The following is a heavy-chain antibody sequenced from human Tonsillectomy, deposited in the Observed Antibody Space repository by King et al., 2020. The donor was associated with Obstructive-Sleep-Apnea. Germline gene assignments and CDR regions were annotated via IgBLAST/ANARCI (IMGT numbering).Heavy chain of an antibody. Sequence: VQLVESGGGLVQPGGSLRLSCIVSGFTFSSYWMHWVRHAPGKGLVWVSRIKTDGGSTDYADSVKGRFTISRDNAKNTLYLQMNSLRAEDTAVYYCARGLDSGSGRPFDYWGQGTLVTVSS. J-gene: IGHJ4*02. CDR2: IKTDGGST. CDR3: ARGLDSGSGRPFDY. V-gene: IGHV3-74*01. CDR1: GFTFSSYW. D-gene: IGHD3-10*01.